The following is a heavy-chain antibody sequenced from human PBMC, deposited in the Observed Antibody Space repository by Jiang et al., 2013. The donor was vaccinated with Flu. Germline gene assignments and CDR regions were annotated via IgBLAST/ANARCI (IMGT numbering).Heavy chain of an antibody. Sequence: WVRQAPDQRLEWMGWINAGNGNTKYSQKFQGRVTITRDTSASTAYMELSSLRSEDTAVYYCAREDSSGHFDYWGQGTLVTVSS. J-gene: IGHJ4*02. D-gene: IGHD3-22*01. CDR2: INAGNGNT. CDR3: AREDSSGHFDY. V-gene: IGHV1-3*01.